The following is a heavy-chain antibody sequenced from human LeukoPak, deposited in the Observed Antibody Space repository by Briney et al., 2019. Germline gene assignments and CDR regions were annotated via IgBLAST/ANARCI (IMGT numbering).Heavy chain of an antibody. CDR2: ISSSGTDI. CDR3: VSYCSSTSCYIGSGEYFQH. Sequence: GGSLRLSCAASGFTFSDYYMSWIRQAPGKGLEWVSFISSSGTDIFYADSMKGRFTISRDNAKNSLYLQMNSLRAEDTAVYYCVSYCSSTSCYIGSGEYFQHWGQGTLVAVSS. CDR1: GFTFSDYY. V-gene: IGHV3-11*01. J-gene: IGHJ1*01. D-gene: IGHD2-2*02.